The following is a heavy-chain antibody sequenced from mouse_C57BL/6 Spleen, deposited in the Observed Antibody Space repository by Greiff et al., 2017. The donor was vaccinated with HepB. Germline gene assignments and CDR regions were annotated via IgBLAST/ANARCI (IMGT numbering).Heavy chain of an antibody. D-gene: IGHD1-1*01. CDR2: INYDGSST. CDR1: GFTFSDYY. Sequence: EVKVVESEGGLVQPGSSMKLSCTASGFTFSDYYMAWVRQVPEKGLEWVANINYDGSSTYYLDSLKSRFIISRDNAKNILYLQMSSLKSEDTATYYCARDRYYGSSLWAMDYWGQGTSVTVSS. V-gene: IGHV5-16*01. CDR3: ARDRYYGSSLWAMDY. J-gene: IGHJ4*01.